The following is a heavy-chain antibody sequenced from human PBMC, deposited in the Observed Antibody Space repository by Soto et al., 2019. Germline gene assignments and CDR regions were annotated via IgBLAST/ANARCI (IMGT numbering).Heavy chain of an antibody. CDR1: GYSFTSYW. CDR3: ARRPIAVAGSYYYYGMDV. CDR2: IDPSDSYT. D-gene: IGHD6-19*01. Sequence: GESLKIACKGSGYSFTSYWISWVRQMPGKGLEWMGRIDPSDSYTNYSPSFQGDVTISADKSISTAYLQWSSLKASDTARYYCARRPIAVAGSYYYYGMDVWGQGTTVTVSS. J-gene: IGHJ6*02. V-gene: IGHV5-10-1*01.